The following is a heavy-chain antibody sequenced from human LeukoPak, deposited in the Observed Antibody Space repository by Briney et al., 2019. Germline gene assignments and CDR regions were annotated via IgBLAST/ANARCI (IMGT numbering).Heavy chain of an antibody. D-gene: IGHD1-26*01. CDR3: ARSYSGSSYFDY. J-gene: IGHJ4*02. Sequence: PSETLSLTCAVYGGSFSGYYWSWIRQPAGKGLEWIGRIYTSGSTNYNPSLKSRVTMSVDTSKNQFSLKLSSVTAADTAVYYCARSYSGSSYFDYWGQGTLVTVSS. CDR2: IYTSGST. V-gene: IGHV4-59*10. CDR1: GGSFSGYY.